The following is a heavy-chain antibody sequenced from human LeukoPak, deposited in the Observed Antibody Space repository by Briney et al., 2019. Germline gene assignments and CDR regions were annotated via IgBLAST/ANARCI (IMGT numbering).Heavy chain of an antibody. D-gene: IGHD1-26*01. V-gene: IGHV3-23*01. CDR3: ARDLGARPLDY. J-gene: IGHJ4*02. CDR1: GFTFSSYA. CDR2: ISGSGGST. Sequence: GGSLRLSCAASGFTFSSYAMSWVRQAPGKGLEWVSAISGSGGSTYYADSVKGRFTISRDNSKNSLYLQMNSLRAEDTALYYCARDLGARPLDYWGQGTLVTVSS.